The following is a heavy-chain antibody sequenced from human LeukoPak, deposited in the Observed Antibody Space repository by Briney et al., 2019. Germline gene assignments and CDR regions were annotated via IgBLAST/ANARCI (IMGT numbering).Heavy chain of an antibody. D-gene: IGHD2-15*01. CDR3: ARGAARYFDY. CDR1: GYTFTGYY. V-gene: IGHV1-2*02. CDR2: INPNSGGT. J-gene: IGHJ4*02. Sequence: ASVKVSCKASGYTFTGYYMHWVRQAPGQGLEWMGWINPNSGGTNYAQKFQGRVTMTRDTSIRTAYMEMSRLRYDDTAVYYCARGAARYFDYWGQGTLVTVSS.